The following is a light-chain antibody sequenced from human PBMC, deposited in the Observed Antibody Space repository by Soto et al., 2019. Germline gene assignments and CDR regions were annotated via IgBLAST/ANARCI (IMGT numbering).Light chain of an antibody. Sequence: EVVMTQFPATLSVSPGEGATLSCRASQSVSNHLAWYQQRPGQAPRILIYGASTRAAGIPARFSGSGSGTEFTLTISSLQSEDFALYYCQHYFSWPRTFGQGTKVDIK. CDR1: QSVSNH. J-gene: IGKJ1*01. CDR3: QHYFSWPRT. V-gene: IGKV3-15*01. CDR2: GAS.